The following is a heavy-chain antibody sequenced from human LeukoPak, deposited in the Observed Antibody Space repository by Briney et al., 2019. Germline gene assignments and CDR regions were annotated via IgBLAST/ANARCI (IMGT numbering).Heavy chain of an antibody. V-gene: IGHV3-21*01. CDR1: GITFSNYN. D-gene: IGHD1-1*01. CDR2: ITSSSSYT. J-gene: IGHJ6*03. Sequence: GGSLRLSCAAPGITFSNYNMNWVRQAPGKGLEWISAITSSSSYTFYADSVKGQFTISRDNAQNSLYLQMNSLRVEDTAIYYCARDPYNGAYSEGYYYYYMDVWGKGTTVTVSS. CDR3: ARDPYNGAYSEGYYYYYMDV.